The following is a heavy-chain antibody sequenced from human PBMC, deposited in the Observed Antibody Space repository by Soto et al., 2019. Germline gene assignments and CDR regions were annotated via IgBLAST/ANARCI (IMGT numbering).Heavy chain of an antibody. Sequence: EVQLVESGGGLVQPGESLRLSCAASGFTLSNYWMHWVRQAPGKELVWVSRIKSGGGTTNYADSVRGRFTISRDNAKNMLYLQMNSLTTEDTAVYYCARSPCTGTSFSAPFDYWGQGALVTVSS. CDR1: GFTLSNYW. V-gene: IGHV3-74*01. CDR3: ARSPCTGTSFSAPFDY. CDR2: IKSGGGTT. D-gene: IGHD2-2*01. J-gene: IGHJ4*02.